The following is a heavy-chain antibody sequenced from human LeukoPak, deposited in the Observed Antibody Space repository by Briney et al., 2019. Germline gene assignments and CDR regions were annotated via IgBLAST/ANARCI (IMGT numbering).Heavy chain of an antibody. D-gene: IGHD3-3*01. CDR2: IWYDGSNK. V-gene: IGHV3-33*01. Sequence: GGSLRLSCAASGFTFSSYGMHWVRQAPGKGLEWVAVIWYDGSNKYYADSVKGRFTISRDNSKNTLYLQMNSLRAEDTAVYYCARDPSEMSYEFWSGYYGHYYYCYMDVWGKGTTVTVSS. CDR3: ARDPSEMSYEFWSGYYGHYYYCYMDV. J-gene: IGHJ6*03. CDR1: GFTFSSYG.